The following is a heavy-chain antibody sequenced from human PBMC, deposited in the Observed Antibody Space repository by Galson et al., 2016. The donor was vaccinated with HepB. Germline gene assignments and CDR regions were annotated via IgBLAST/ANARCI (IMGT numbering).Heavy chain of an antibody. CDR3: ARGPMATRYYYYGMDV. D-gene: IGHD5-24*01. Sequence: SLRLSCAASGFTVSNNYMSWVRQAPGKGLEWVSVIYSGGSTYYADSVKGRFAISRDSSKNTLYLQMNSLRAEDTAVYYCARGPMATRYYYYGMDVWGQGTTVTVSS. CDR1: GFTVSNNY. V-gene: IGHV3-53*01. CDR2: IYSGGST. J-gene: IGHJ6*02.